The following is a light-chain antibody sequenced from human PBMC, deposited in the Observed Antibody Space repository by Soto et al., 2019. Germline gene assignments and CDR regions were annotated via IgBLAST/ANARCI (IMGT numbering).Light chain of an antibody. CDR3: GACDTSMSGGRAV. V-gene: IGLV1-51*01. CDR1: SSNIGNNY. J-gene: IGLJ3*02. Sequence: QPVLTQPPSVSAAPGQRVSISCSGNSSNIGNNYVSWYQQFPGTAPRLLIYDNNQRPSGIPARFSGSKSGTSATLDITGLQTGDAADFYCGACDTSMSGGRAVFGGGTKLTVL. CDR2: DNN.